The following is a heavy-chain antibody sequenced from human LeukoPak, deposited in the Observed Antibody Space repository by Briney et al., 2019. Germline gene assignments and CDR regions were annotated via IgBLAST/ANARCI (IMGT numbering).Heavy chain of an antibody. J-gene: IGHJ4*02. CDR3: TRDYRGTSDY. D-gene: IGHD1-26*01. CDR2: IKQDGSEK. V-gene: IGHV3-7*03. CDR1: GFNYNTYW. Sequence: PGGSLRLSCVASGFNYNTYWMSWVRQAPGKGLEWVANIKQDGSEKNYVDSVKGRFTTSRDNAKNSLYLQMNSLRAEDTAIYYCTRDYRGTSDYWGQGTLVTVSS.